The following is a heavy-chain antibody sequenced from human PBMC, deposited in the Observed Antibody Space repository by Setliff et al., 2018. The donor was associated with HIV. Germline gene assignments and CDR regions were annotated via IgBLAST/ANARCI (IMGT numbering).Heavy chain of an antibody. Sequence: PSETLSLTCAVYGGSFTNYFWSWIRQPPGKGLEWIGSIYYSGSTYYNPSLKSRVTISVDTSKNQFSLKLSSVTAADAAVYYCASRVYYYDSSGYLREEGFDPWGQGTLVTVSS. D-gene: IGHD3-22*01. V-gene: IGHV4-39*01. J-gene: IGHJ5*02. CDR3: ASRVYYYDSSGYLREEGFDP. CDR1: GGSFTNYF. CDR2: IYYSGST.